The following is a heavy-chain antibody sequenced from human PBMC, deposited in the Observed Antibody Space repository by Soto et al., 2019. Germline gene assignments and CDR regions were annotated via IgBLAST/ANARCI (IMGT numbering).Heavy chain of an antibody. CDR3: ARDRRSWYFFDY. CDR1: GYTFTSYA. CDR2: INAGNGNT. D-gene: IGHD6-13*01. V-gene: IGHV1-3*01. J-gene: IGHJ4*02. Sequence: ASVKVSCKSSGYTFTSYAMHWVRQAPGQRLEWMGWINAGNGNTKYSQKFQGRVTITRDTSASTAYMELSSLRSEDTAVYYCARDRRSWYFFDYWGQGTLVTVSS.